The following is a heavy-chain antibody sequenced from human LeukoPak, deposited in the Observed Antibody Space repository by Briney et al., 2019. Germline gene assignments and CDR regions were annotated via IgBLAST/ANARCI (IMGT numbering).Heavy chain of an antibody. CDR3: AKPYSGSYPDYYFDY. CDR1: GFTVSSNY. Sequence: GGSLRLSCAASGFTVSSNYMSWVRQAPGKGLEWVSVIYSGGSTYYADSVKGRFTISRDNSKNTLYLQMNSLRAEDTAVYYCAKPYSGSYPDYYFDYWGQGTLVTVSS. D-gene: IGHD1-26*01. J-gene: IGHJ4*02. CDR2: IYSGGST. V-gene: IGHV3-66*04.